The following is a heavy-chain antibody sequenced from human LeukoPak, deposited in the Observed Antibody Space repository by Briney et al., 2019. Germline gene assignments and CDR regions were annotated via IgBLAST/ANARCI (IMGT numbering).Heavy chain of an antibody. Sequence: PGGSLRLSCAASGFTFSSYAMSWVRQAPGKGLEWVSTVSTSGGSTYYADFVKGRFTISRDNSENTLYLQMNSLRAEDTAIYYCASKGSGTFDYWGQGTLVTVSS. CDR3: ASKGSGTFDY. D-gene: IGHD1-26*01. V-gene: IGHV3-23*01. CDR1: GFTFSSYA. J-gene: IGHJ4*02. CDR2: VSTSGGST.